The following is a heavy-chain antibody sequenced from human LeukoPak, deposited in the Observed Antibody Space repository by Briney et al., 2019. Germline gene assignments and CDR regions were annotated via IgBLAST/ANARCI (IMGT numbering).Heavy chain of an antibody. V-gene: IGHV6-1*01. CDR2: TYYRSKWYN. Sequence: SQTLSLTCAISGDSVSTNTAAWNWIRQSPSRGLEWLGRTYYRSKWYNDYAVSVKSRITINPDTSKNQFSLQLNSVTPEDTAVYYCARGVLARYFDWLLYEGWFDPWGQGTLVTVSS. D-gene: IGHD3-9*01. J-gene: IGHJ5*02. CDR1: GDSVSTNTAA. CDR3: ARGVLARYFDWLLYEGWFDP.